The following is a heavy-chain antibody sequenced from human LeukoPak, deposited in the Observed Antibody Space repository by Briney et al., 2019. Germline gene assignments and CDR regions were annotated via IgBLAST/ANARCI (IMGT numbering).Heavy chain of an antibody. D-gene: IGHD3-10*01. Sequence: GASVKVSCKASGYTFTGYYMHWVRQAPGQGLEWMGWINPNSGGTNYAQKFQGRVTMTRDTSISTAYMELSRLRSDDTAVYYCARDREVRGPFYYYYYMDVWGKGTTVTISS. CDR1: GYTFTGYY. J-gene: IGHJ6*03. V-gene: IGHV1-2*02. CDR3: ARDREVRGPFYYYYYMDV. CDR2: INPNSGGT.